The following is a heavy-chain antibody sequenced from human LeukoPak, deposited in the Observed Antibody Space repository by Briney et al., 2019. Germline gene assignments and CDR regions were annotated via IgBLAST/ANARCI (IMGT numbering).Heavy chain of an antibody. CDR1: GYTXTAYY. Sequence: ASVKVSCKASGYTXTAYYMHWVRQAPGQRLEWMGWVNPNSGGTNYAQKFQDRVTMTRDTSISTAYMELHRLRSDDTAVYYCATAPLNGYNSGWYSFDYWGQGALVTVSS. J-gene: IGHJ4*02. V-gene: IGHV1-2*02. CDR3: ATAPLNGYNSGWYSFDY. D-gene: IGHD6-19*01. CDR2: VNPNSGGT.